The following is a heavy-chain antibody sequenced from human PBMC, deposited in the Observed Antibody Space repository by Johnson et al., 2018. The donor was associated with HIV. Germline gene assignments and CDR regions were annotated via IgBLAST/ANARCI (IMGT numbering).Heavy chain of an antibody. V-gene: IGHV3-30*02. CDR1: GFTFRSYG. CDR2: IRYDGSNK. J-gene: IGHJ3*02. CDR3: ATISVIPSRVNDAFDI. D-gene: IGHD3-16*02. Sequence: VQLVESGGGVVQPGGSLRLCCAASGFTFRSYGMHWVRQAPGKGLEWVAFIRYDGSNKYSADSVKGRFTISRDNSKNTLYLQMNSLRAEDTAVYYCATISVIPSRVNDAFDIWGQGTMVTVSS.